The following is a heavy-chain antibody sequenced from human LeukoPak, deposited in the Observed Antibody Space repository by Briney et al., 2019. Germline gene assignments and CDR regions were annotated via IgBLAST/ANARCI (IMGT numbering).Heavy chain of an antibody. CDR1: GFTFDDYS. CDR3: ARDIDSSGYYDTHDAFDI. J-gene: IGHJ3*02. Sequence: PGGSLRLSCAASGFTFDDYSMSWVRQAPGKGLEWVSGINWNGGSTGYADSVKGRFTISRDNAKNSLYLQMNSLRAEDTALYYCARDIDSSGYYDTHDAFDIWGQGTMVTVSP. V-gene: IGHV3-20*04. CDR2: INWNGGST. D-gene: IGHD3-22*01.